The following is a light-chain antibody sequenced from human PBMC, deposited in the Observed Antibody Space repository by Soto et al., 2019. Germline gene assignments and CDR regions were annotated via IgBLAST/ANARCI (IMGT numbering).Light chain of an antibody. CDR3: QQLHDYPIT. Sequence: DTQMTQSPSALSASVVGRFTITFLASQGISNYLAWYQQKPGKAPKLLIYAASSLQSGVPSRFSGSGSGTDFTLTISSLQPEDFATYYCQQLHDYPITFGQGTRLEIK. CDR1: QGISNY. CDR2: AAS. J-gene: IGKJ5*01. V-gene: IGKV1-16*01.